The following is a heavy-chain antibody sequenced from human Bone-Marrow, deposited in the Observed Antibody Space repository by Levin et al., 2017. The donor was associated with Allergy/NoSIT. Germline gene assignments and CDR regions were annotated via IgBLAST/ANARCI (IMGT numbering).Heavy chain of an antibody. CDR3: ARVNSLDY. J-gene: IGHJ4*02. D-gene: IGHD2-21*01. CDR2: ISSSGSNK. V-gene: IGHV3-11*01. CDR1: GFTFSDYY. Sequence: SGESLKISCAASGFTFSDYYMTWIRQAPGKGLEWVSYISSSGSNKYYADSVKGRFTISRDNAKNSLYLQMNSLRAEDTAVYYCARVNSLDYWGQGTLVTVSS.